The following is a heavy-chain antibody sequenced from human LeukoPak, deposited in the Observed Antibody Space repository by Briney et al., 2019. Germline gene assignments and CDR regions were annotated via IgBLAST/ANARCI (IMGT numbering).Heavy chain of an antibody. CDR1: GYTFTSYG. J-gene: IGHJ4*02. CDR3: ARDGLIAAAGTFGY. D-gene: IGHD6-13*01. Sequence: ASVKVSCKASGYTFTSYGISWVRQAPGQGLEWMGWIGAYNGNTNYAQKLQGRVTMTTDTSTSTAYMELRSLRSDDTAVYYCARDGLIAAAGTFGYWGQGTLDTVSS. V-gene: IGHV1-18*01. CDR2: IGAYNGNT.